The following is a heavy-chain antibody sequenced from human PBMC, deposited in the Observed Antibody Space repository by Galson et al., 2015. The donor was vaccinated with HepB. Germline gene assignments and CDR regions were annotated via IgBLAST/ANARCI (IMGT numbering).Heavy chain of an antibody. CDR1: GFTFSSYA. Sequence: SLRLSCAASGFTFSSYAMHWVRQAPGKGLEWVAVISYDGSNKYYADSVKGRFTISRDNSKNTLYLQMNSLRAEDTAVYYCARDGRKGSYYYFDYWGQGTLVTVSS. CDR3: ARDGRKGSYYYFDY. D-gene: IGHD1-26*01. CDR2: ISYDGSNK. V-gene: IGHV3-30-3*01. J-gene: IGHJ4*02.